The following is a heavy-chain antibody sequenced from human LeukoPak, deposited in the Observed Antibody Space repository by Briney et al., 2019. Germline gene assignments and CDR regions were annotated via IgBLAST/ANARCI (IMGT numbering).Heavy chain of an antibody. CDR2: IFYSGIT. D-gene: IGHD1-26*01. V-gene: IGHV4-59*01. CDR1: GGSISSYY. Sequence: SETLSLTCTVSGGSISSYYWNWIRQPPGKGLEWIGYIFYSGITNYNPSLKSRVTISVDTSKKQFSLKLTSVTAADTAVYYCARDSGSYPHWFAPWGQGTLVTVSS. J-gene: IGHJ5*02. CDR3: ARDSGSYPHWFAP.